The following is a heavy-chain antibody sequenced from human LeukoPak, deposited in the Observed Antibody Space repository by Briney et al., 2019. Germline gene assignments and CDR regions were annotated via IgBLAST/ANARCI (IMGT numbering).Heavy chain of an antibody. J-gene: IGHJ4*02. V-gene: IGHV3-48*02. CDR3: ARDHYSRNDH. CDR1: GFTFSSYA. Sequence: GGSLRLSCAASGFTFSSYAMTWVRQAPGKGLEWVSYISSSSTTIYYAGSVKGRFTISRDNAKKSVYLQMNSLRDEDTAVYYCARDHYSRNDHWGQGTLVTVSS. D-gene: IGHD6-13*01. CDR2: ISSSSTTI.